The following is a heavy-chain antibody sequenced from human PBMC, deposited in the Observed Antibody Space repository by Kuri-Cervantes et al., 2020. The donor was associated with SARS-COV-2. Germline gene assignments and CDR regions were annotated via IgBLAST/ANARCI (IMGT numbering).Heavy chain of an antibody. Sequence: ASVKVSCKASGYTFTSYGISWARQAPGQGLEWMGWISAYNGNTNYAQKLQGRVTMTTDTSTSTAYMELRSLRSDDTAVYYCARERCMLYGYRCSYFDYWGQGTLVTVSS. V-gene: IGHV1-18*04. CDR1: GYTFTSYG. CDR2: ISAYNGNT. D-gene: IGHD2-8*01. CDR3: ARERCMLYGYRCSYFDY. J-gene: IGHJ4*02.